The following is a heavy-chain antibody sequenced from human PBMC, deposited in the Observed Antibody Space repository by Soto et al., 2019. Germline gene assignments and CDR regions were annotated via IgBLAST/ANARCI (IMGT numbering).Heavy chain of an antibody. CDR2: VYGSGSS. Sequence: QVQLQESGPGLVKPSETLSLTCTVSGVSITDFHWSWIRQPAGKELEWIGRVYGSGSSSYNPSLKSRVTMSVDTSKKHFSLNLTSVTAADTAVYYCAVGDPPIWGQGTVVTVSS. CDR3: AVGDPPI. CDR1: GVSITDFH. V-gene: IGHV4-4*07. J-gene: IGHJ3*02.